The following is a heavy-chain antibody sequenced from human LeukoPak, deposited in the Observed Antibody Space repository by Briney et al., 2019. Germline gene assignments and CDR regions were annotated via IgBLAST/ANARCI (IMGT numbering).Heavy chain of an antibody. CDR2: IWYDGSNK. CDR3: AKGVGPGAHDAFDI. CDR1: GFTFSSYG. J-gene: IGHJ3*02. Sequence: GGSLRLSCAASGFTFSSYGMHWVRQAPGKGLEWVAVIWYDGSNKYYADSVKGRFTISRDNSKNTLYLQMNSLRAEDTAVYYCAKGVGPGAHDAFDIWGQGTMVTVSS. D-gene: IGHD1-1*01. V-gene: IGHV3-33*06.